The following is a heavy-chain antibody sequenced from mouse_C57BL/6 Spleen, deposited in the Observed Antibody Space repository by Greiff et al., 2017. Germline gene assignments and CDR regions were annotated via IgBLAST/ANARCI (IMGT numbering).Heavy chain of an antibody. CDR2: IYPGDGDT. CDR3: ARDGYYRFAY. Sequence: QVQLKESGPELVKPGASVKISCKASGYAFSSSWMNWVKQRPGKGLEWIGRIYPGDGDTNYNGKFKGKATLTADKSSSTAYMQLSSLTSEDSAVYFCARDGYYRFAYWGQGTLVTVSA. CDR1: GYAFSSSW. D-gene: IGHD2-3*01. J-gene: IGHJ3*01. V-gene: IGHV1-82*01.